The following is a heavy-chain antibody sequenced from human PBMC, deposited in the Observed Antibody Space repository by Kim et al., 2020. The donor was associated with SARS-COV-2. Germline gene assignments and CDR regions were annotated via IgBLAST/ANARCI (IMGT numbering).Heavy chain of an antibody. D-gene: IGHD6-13*01. V-gene: IGHV4-34*01. J-gene: IGHJ4*02. CDR1: GGSFSGYY. CDR2: INHSGST. CDR3: ARGRYSSSWYGPHYYFDY. Sequence: SETLSLTCAVYGGSFSGYYWSWIRQPPGKGLEWIGEINHSGSTNYNPSLKSRVTISVTTSKNQFSLKLSSVTAADTCVYYCARGRYSSSWYGPHYYFDYWGQGTLITVS.